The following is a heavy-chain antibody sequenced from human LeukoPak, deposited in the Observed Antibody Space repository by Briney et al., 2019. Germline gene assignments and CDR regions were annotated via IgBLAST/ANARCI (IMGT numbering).Heavy chain of an antibody. J-gene: IGHJ4*02. V-gene: IGHV3-30*03. CDR1: GFIFSSYG. D-gene: IGHD3-22*01. CDR3: AREGQDPSFSIYYYDSSGCPDY. CDR2: ISHDGSDK. Sequence: GGSLRLSCAASGFIFSSYGMHWVRQAPGKGLEWAAVISHDGSDKYYADSVKGRFTISRDNSKNTLYLQMNSLRAEDTAVYYCAREGQDPSFSIYYYDSSGCPDYWGQGTLVTVSS.